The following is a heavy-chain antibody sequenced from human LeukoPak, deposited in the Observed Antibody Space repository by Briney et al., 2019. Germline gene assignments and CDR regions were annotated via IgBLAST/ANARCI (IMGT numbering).Heavy chain of an antibody. Sequence: SETLSLTCTVSGGSISNYYWAWIRQPPGKELEWIGYIYDTGSTKYNPSLKSRLTISLHTSRNQFSLNLSSLTAADTAIYYCARVRNYPDAFDIWGQGRMVTVSS. CDR1: GGSISNYY. CDR3: ARVRNYPDAFDI. J-gene: IGHJ3*02. CDR2: IYDTGST. V-gene: IGHV4-59*01. D-gene: IGHD5-24*01.